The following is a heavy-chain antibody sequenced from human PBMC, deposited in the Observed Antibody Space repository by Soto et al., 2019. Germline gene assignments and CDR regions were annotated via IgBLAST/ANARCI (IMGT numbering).Heavy chain of an antibody. V-gene: IGHV4-39*01. CDR2: IYYSRST. Sequence: QLQLQESGPGLVKPSETLSLTCTVSGGSISSSSYYWGWIRQPPGKGLEWIGSIYYSRSTYYNPSLKSRVTISVDKSKNQFSLKLSSVTAADTAVYYCARQETVSTIAAFDIWGQGTMVTVSS. D-gene: IGHD5-12*01. CDR3: ARQETVSTIAAFDI. J-gene: IGHJ3*02. CDR1: GGSISSSSYY.